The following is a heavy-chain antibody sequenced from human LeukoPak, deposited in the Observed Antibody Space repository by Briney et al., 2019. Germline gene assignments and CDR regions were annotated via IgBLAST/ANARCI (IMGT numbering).Heavy chain of an antibody. J-gene: IGHJ4*02. CDR2: INPKSGGT. CDR3: ARHCSSASCPFDY. CDR1: GYTFTGFY. V-gene: IGHV1-2*02. Sequence: ASVKVSCKASGYTFTGFYMHWARQAPGQGLEWMGWINPKSGGTNYAQKFQGRVTMTRDTSISTAYMELSRLRSDDTAVYYCARHCSSASCPFDYWGRGTLVTVSS. D-gene: IGHD2-2*01.